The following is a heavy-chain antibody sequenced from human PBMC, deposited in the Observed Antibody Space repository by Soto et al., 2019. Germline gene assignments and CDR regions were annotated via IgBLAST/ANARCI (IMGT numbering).Heavy chain of an antibody. V-gene: IGHV3-23*01. CDR3: AKKVNSGSGSQFFDY. D-gene: IGHD3-10*01. Sequence: GGSLRLSCAASGFTFSSYSMSWVRQAPGKGLEWVSGFRSGGDDDTTYYADSVRGRFTISRDNSKNTLFLQMNSLRAEDTAIYYCAKKVNSGSGSQFFDYWGQGTLVTSPQ. CDR2: FRSGGDDDTT. CDR1: GFTFSSYS. J-gene: IGHJ4*02.